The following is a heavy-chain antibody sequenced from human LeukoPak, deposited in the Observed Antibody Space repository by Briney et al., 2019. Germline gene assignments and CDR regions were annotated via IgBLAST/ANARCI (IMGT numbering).Heavy chain of an antibody. CDR2: IWYDGSNK. CDR1: GFTFSSYG. D-gene: IGHD3-22*01. V-gene: IGHV3-33*08. CDR3: ARGRSSGYFHGDSFGYFDY. J-gene: IGHJ4*02. Sequence: GGSLRLSCAASGFTFSSYGMHWVRQAPGKGLEWVAVIWYDGSNKYYADSVKGRFTISRDNSKNTLYLQMNSLRAEDTAVYYCARGRSSGYFHGDSFGYFDYWGQGTLVTVSS.